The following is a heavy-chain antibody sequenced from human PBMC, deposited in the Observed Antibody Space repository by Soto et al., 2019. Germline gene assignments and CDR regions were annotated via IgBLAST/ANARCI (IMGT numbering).Heavy chain of an antibody. CDR3: AGGDSYGYGWFYL. Sequence: SETLSLTCTVSGCSISSSSYYWGWILQPPGKGLEWIGSIYYSGSTYYNPSLKSRVTISVDTSKNQFSLKLSSVTAADTAVYYCAGGDSYGYGWFYLRGQGTLVTVSS. V-gene: IGHV4-39*01. CDR1: GCSISSSSYY. CDR2: IYYSGST. D-gene: IGHD5-18*01. J-gene: IGHJ5*02.